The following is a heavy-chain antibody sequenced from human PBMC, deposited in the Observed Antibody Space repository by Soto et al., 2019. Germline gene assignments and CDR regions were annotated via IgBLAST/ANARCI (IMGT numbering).Heavy chain of an antibody. CDR3: TRAYYDSVGXGVDP. V-gene: IGHV4-59*01. CDR1: GDSISSGY. J-gene: IGHJ5*02. CDR2: MYFGGSF. D-gene: IGHD3-22*01. Sequence: SETLSLTCSVSGDSISSGYWTWIRQPPGRGLEWIGFMYFGGSFNYNPSLESRVIFSVDTSKNQFSLKLTSVTAADTAIYYCTRAYYDSVGXGVDPWGQGAQVT.